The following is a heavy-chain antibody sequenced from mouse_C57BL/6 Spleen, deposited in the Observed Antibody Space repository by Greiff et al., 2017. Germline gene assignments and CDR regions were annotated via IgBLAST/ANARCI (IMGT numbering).Heavy chain of an antibody. V-gene: IGHV1-69*01. D-gene: IGHD2-5*01. J-gene: IGHJ1*03. CDR2: IDPSASYT. CDR1: GYTFTSYW. CDR3: SRVYYSNSSYWYFDV. Sequence: QVQLQQPGAELVMPGASVKLSCKASGYTFTSYWMHWVKQRPGQGLEWIGEIDPSASYTNYNQKFKGKSTLTVDKSSSTAYMQLSSLTSEDSAVYYCSRVYYSNSSYWYFDVWGTGTTVTVSS.